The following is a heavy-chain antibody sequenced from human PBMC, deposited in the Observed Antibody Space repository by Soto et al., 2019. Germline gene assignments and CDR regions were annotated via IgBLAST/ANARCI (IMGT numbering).Heavy chain of an antibody. J-gene: IGHJ5*02. Sequence: SGPTLVNPTQTLTLTCTFSGFSLITSGLGVGWIRQPPGKALEWLALIYWDDDKRYSPSLKSRLTITKDTSKNQVALTMTNMDPVDKATYYCAHLYYDFWSGYYTENWFDPWGQGTLVTVSS. CDR2: IYWDDDK. V-gene: IGHV2-5*02. CDR3: AHLYYDFWSGYYTENWFDP. D-gene: IGHD3-3*01. CDR1: GFSLITSGLG.